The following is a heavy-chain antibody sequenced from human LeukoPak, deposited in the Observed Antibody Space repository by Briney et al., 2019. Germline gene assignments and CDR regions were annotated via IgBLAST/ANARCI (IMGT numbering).Heavy chain of an antibody. V-gene: IGHV4-59*12. CDR1: GGSINSYY. D-gene: IGHD3-10*01. J-gene: IGHJ4*02. Sequence: SETLSLTCTVSGGSINSYYWSWIRQPPGKRLEWIGHIYYSGSNKNNPSPKSRVTMTVDTSKNQFSLKLTSVTAADTAMYFCARFGSYFEYWGQGILVTVSS. CDR3: ARFGSYFEY. CDR2: IYYSGSN.